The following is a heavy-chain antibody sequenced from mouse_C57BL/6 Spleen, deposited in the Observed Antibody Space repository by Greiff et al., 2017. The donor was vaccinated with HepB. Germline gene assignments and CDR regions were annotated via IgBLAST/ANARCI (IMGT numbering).Heavy chain of an antibody. CDR2: INPNNGGT. CDR1: GYTFTDYN. Sequence: EVKLMESGPELVKPGASVKMSCKASGYTFTDYNMHWVKQSHGKSLEWIGYINPNNGGTSYNQKFKGKATLTVNKSSSTAYMELRSLTSEDSAVYYCARGGGYGPGYFDVWGTGTTVTVSS. D-gene: IGHD1-1*02. V-gene: IGHV1-22*01. J-gene: IGHJ1*03. CDR3: ARGGGYGPGYFDV.